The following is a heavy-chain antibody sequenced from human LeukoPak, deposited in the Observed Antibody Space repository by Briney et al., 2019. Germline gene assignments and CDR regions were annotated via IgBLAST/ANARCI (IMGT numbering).Heavy chain of an antibody. CDR2: ISNSGSSI. CDR1: GFTFSDYY. Sequence: GGSLRLSCVASGFTFSDYYMSWIRQAPGKGLEWISYISNSGSSIYYADSVKGRFTISRDNAKNSLYLQMNSLRAEDTAVYYCARARRSYGGNSGYFDYWGQGTLVTVSS. D-gene: IGHD4-23*01. CDR3: ARARRSYGGNSGYFDY. J-gene: IGHJ4*02. V-gene: IGHV3-11*04.